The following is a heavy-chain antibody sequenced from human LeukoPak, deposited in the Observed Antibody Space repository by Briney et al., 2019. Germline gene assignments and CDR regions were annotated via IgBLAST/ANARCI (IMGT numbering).Heavy chain of an antibody. Sequence: GGSLRLSCAASGFTFSSYWMHWVRQPPGKGLVWVSRIKSDVSSTSYADSVKGRFTIFRDNAKNTLYLQMNSLRAEDTAVYYCARGGPYRYDNFDYWGQGILVTVSS. J-gene: IGHJ4*02. CDR3: ARGGPYRYDNFDY. CDR1: GFTFSSYW. D-gene: IGHD5-18*01. V-gene: IGHV3-74*01. CDR2: IKSDVSST.